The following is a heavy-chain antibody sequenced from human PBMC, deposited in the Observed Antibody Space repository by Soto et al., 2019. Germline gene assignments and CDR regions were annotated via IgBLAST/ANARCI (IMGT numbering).Heavy chain of an antibody. V-gene: IGHV4-31*03. D-gene: IGHD3-3*01. CDR1: GGSISSGGYY. CDR3: ARAVGNFWSGYPQSGEIDY. J-gene: IGHJ4*02. Sequence: QVQLQESGPGLVKPSQTLSLTCTVSGGSISSGGYYWSWIRQHPGKGLEWIGYIYYSGSTYYNPSLKSRVTISVDTSKNQFSLKLSSVTAADTAVYYCARAVGNFWSGYPQSGEIDYWGQGTLVTVSS. CDR2: IYYSGST.